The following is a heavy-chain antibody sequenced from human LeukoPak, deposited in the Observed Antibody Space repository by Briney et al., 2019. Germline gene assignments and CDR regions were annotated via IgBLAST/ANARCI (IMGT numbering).Heavy chain of an antibody. J-gene: IGHJ4*02. D-gene: IGHD2-2*01. CDR2: ISAYNGNT. CDR1: GGTFNSYA. CDR3: ARDCSSTSCLNDY. V-gene: IGHV1-18*01. Sequence: ASVKVSCKASGGTFNSYAISWVRQAPGQGLEWMGWISAYNGNTNYAQKLQGRVTMTTDTSTSTAYMELRSLRSDDTAVYYCARDCSSTSCLNDYWGQGTLVTVSS.